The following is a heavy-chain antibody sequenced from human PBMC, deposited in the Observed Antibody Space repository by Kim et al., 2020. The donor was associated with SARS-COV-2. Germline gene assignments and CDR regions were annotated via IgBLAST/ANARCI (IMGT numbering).Heavy chain of an antibody. D-gene: IGHD4-4*01. V-gene: IGHV3-23*01. Sequence: GGSLRLSCAASGFTFSSYAMSWVRQAPGKGLEWVSAISGSGGSTYYADSVKGRFTISRDNSKNTLYLQMNSLRAEDTAVYYCATYTWDSNYSQGYWGQGTLVTVSS. J-gene: IGHJ4*02. CDR1: GFTFSSYA. CDR3: ATYTWDSNYSQGY. CDR2: ISGSGGST.